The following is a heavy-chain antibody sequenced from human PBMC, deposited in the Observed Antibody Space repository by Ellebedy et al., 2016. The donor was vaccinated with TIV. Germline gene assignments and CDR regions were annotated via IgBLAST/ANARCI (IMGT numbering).Heavy chain of an antibody. J-gene: IGHJ4*02. CDR1: GGTLSSYV. D-gene: IGHD6-19*01. Sequence: ASVKVSCXASGGTLSSYVFRWVRQTPGQGLEWMGWISGYNGNSEYAAKIQGRVTMTTDTSTSTTYMELRSLRSDDTAVYYCARDRVEVAAHFDTWGQGTLVTVSA. CDR3: ARDRVEVAAHFDT. V-gene: IGHV1-18*04. CDR2: ISGYNGNS.